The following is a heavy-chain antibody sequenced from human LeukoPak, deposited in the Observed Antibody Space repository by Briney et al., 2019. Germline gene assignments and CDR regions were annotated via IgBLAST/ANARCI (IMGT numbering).Heavy chain of an antibody. CDR1: GYTFTSYG. Sequence: ASVKVSCKASGYTFTSYGISWVRQAPGQGLEWMGWISAYNGNTNYAQKLQGRVTMTTDTSTSTAYMELSSLRSEDTAVYYCARVVTAYYDFWSGYNWFDPWGQGTLVTVSS. D-gene: IGHD3-3*01. V-gene: IGHV1-18*01. CDR3: ARVVTAYYDFWSGYNWFDP. J-gene: IGHJ5*02. CDR2: ISAYNGNT.